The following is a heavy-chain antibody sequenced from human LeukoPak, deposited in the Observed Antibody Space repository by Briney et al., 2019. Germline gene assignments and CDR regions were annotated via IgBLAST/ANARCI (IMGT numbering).Heavy chain of an antibody. CDR3: ARAMDYYDSSGSNGGIFDY. CDR2: ISSSSSTI. CDR1: GFTFSSYS. D-gene: IGHD3-22*01. Sequence: PGGSLRLSCAASGFTFSSYSMNWVRQAPGKGLEWVSYISSSSSTIYYADSVKGRFTISRDNAKNSLYLQMNSLRAEDTAVYYCARAMDYYDSSGSNGGIFDYWGQGTLVTVSS. J-gene: IGHJ4*02. V-gene: IGHV3-48*04.